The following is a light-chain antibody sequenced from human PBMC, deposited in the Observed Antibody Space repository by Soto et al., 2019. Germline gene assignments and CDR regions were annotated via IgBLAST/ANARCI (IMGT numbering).Light chain of an antibody. CDR1: QSITNY. Sequence: EIVLTQSRATLSLSPGARATLSCRASQSITNYLAWYQQKPGQAPRLLIYATSNRATGIPARFSGSGSGTDFTLTISSLEPEDFSVYYCQQRYNWPVTFGQGTRLEIK. CDR2: ATS. CDR3: QQRYNWPVT. J-gene: IGKJ5*01. V-gene: IGKV3-11*01.